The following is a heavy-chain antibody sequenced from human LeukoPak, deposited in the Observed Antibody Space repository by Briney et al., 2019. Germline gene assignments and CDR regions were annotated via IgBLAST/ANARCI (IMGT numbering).Heavy chain of an antibody. D-gene: IGHD6-25*01. V-gene: IGHV1-24*01. CDR3: ATSTTLRAATGLD. Sequence: ASVKVSCKVSGYTLSELSMHWVRQAPGKGLEWMGGFYPEDGETIYAQTFQGRVTMTEDTSTDTAYMELSSLRSDDTAVYYCATSTTLRAATGLDWGQGVPVAVSS. CDR2: FYPEDGET. CDR1: GYTLSELS. J-gene: IGHJ4*02.